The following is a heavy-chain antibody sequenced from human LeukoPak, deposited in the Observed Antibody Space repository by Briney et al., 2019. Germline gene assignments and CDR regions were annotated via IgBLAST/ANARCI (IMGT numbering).Heavy chain of an antibody. J-gene: IGHJ4*02. V-gene: IGHV1-18*01. CDR3: ARDRPQYSGYDFDY. CDR2: ISAYNGNT. D-gene: IGHD5-12*01. CDR1: GYTFTSYG. Sequence: ASVKVSCKASGYTFTSYGISWVRQAPGQGLEWMGWISAYNGNTNYAQKLQGRVTMTTDTSTSTAYMEPRSLRSDDTAVYYCARDRPQYSGYDFDYWGQGTLVTVSS.